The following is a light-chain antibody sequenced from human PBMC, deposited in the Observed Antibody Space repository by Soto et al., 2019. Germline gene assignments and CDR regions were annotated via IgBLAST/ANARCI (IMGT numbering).Light chain of an antibody. V-gene: IGKV4-1*01. CDR1: QSVLYTSNNKNY. Sequence: DIVMTQSPDSLAVSLGERATINCKSSQSVLYTSNNKNYLAWYQQKPGQPPMLLIYWASTRESGVPDRFSGSGSGTDFTLTISSLQAEDVAVYYCQQYYTTLRTFGQGTKVEIK. J-gene: IGKJ1*01. CDR2: WAS. CDR3: QQYYTTLRT.